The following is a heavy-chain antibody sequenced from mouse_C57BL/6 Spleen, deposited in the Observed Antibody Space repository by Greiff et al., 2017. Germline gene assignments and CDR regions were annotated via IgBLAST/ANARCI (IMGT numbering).Heavy chain of an antibody. CDR2: IHPSDSDT. J-gene: IGHJ3*01. CDR1: GYTFTSYW. Sequence: QVQLQQPGAELVKPGASVKVSCKASGYTFTSYWMHWVKQRPGQGLEWIGRIHPSDSDTNFNQKFKGKATLTVDKSSSTAYMQLIRLTSEDSAVYYCAIRDDGYVFADWGQGTLVTVSA. CDR3: AIRDDGYVFAD. V-gene: IGHV1-74*01. D-gene: IGHD2-3*01.